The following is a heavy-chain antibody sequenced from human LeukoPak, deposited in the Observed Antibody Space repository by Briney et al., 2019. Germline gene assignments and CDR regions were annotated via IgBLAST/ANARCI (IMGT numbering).Heavy chain of an antibody. V-gene: IGHV1-18*01. CDR1: GYTFTSYG. J-gene: IGHJ4*02. CDR3: ARVDGSPDY. Sequence: GASVKVSCKASGYTFTSYGISWVRQAPGQGLEWMGWISAYNGNTNYAQKLQGRVTMTTDTSTSTVYMELSSLRSEDTAVYFCARVDGSPDYWGQGTLVTVSS. CDR2: ISAYNGNT. D-gene: IGHD2-15*01.